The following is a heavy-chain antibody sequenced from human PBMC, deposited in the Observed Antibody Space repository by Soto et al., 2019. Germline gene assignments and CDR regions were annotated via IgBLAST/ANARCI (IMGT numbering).Heavy chain of an antibody. D-gene: IGHD2-2*01. CDR3: ARLGAHYQSLDP. CDR2: ISYDGSNK. V-gene: IGHV3-30*03. J-gene: IGHJ5*02. CDR1: GFTFSSYG. Sequence: GGSLRLSCAASGFTFSSYGMHWVRQAPGKGLEWVAVISYDGSNKYYADSVKGRFTISRDNSKNTLYLQMNSLRAEDTAVYYCARLGAHYQSLDPWGPGTLVTVSS.